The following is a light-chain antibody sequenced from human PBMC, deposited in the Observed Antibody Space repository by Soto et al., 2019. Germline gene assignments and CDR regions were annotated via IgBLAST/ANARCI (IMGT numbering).Light chain of an antibody. Sequence: EIVLTQSPGTLSLSPGERAPLSCRASQSVSSSYLAWYQQTPGQAPRLLIYDASSRATGIPDRFSGSGSGTDFTLTISRLEPEDFAVYYCHQYGSSPRTFGQGTKVDIK. V-gene: IGKV3-20*01. CDR3: HQYGSSPRT. CDR2: DAS. CDR1: QSVSSSY. J-gene: IGKJ1*01.